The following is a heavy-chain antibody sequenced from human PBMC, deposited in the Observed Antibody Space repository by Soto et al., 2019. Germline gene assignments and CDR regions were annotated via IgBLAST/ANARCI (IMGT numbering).Heavy chain of an antibody. V-gene: IGHV3-74*01. CDR3: ATVFEH. J-gene: IGHJ4*02. Sequence: EVQLVESGGGSVQPGGSLRLSCVASGITFSGYWRHWVRQVPGKGLVWVARVDSDGSGTSYADSVKGRFTISRDNAKNTLYLQMNSLRVAGTAVYYCATVFEHWGQGIAVPVSS. CDR1: GITFSGYW. CDR2: VDSDGSGT.